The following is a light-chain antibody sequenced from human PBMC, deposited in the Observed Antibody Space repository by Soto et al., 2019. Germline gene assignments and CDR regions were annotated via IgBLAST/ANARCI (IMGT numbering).Light chain of an antibody. J-gene: IGLJ2*01. Sequence: QAVVTQEPSLTVSPGGTVTLTCGSSTGAVTSGHYPYWFQQKPGRAPRTLIYDTSNKHSWTPARFSGSLLGGKAALTLSGAQPEDEAEYYCLLSYSGAEGVFGGGTKLTVL. CDR2: DTS. CDR3: LLSYSGAEGV. CDR1: TGAVTSGHY. V-gene: IGLV7-46*01.